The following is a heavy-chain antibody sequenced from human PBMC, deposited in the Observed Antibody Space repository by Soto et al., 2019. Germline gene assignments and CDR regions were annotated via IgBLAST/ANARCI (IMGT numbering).Heavy chain of an antibody. CDR3: AKDHAYCSGGSCYGPPAY. Sequence: PGGSLRLCCAASGFTFSDYARHWVRQTPGKGLEWVALILYDGSNKYYADSVKGRFTISRDNSKNMLYLQMNSLRAEDTAVYYCAKDHAYCSGGSCYGPPAYWGQGTLVTVSS. CDR1: GFTFSDYA. D-gene: IGHD2-15*01. CDR2: ILYDGSNK. V-gene: IGHV3-30*18. J-gene: IGHJ4*02.